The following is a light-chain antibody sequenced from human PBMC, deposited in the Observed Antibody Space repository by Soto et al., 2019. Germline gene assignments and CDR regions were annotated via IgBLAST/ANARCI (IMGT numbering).Light chain of an antibody. J-gene: IGLJ2*01. V-gene: IGLV1-40*01. CDR2: GNN. CDR1: SSNIGAGYA. Sequence: QSVLTQPPSVSGAPGQRVTISCTGSSSNIGAGYAVYWYQQLPGTAPKLLIYGNNNRPSGVPDRFSGSKSGTSASLAITGLQAEDEADYYCQSYDSSVRRVFGGGTKLTVL. CDR3: QSYDSSVRRV.